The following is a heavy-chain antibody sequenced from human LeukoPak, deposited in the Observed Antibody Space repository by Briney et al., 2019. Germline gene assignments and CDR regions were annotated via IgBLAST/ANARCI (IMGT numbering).Heavy chain of an antibody. V-gene: IGHV1-69*13. D-gene: IGHD3-10*01. J-gene: IGHJ6*03. CDR2: IIPIFGTA. Sequence: ASVKVSCKASGGTFSSYAISWVRQAPGQGLEWMGGIIPIFGTATYAQKFQGRVTITADESTSTAYMELSSLRSEDTAVYYCARVGGDGSGSYYNYYYYMDVWGKGTTVTISS. CDR3: ARVGGDGSGSYYNYYYYMDV. CDR1: GGTFSSYA.